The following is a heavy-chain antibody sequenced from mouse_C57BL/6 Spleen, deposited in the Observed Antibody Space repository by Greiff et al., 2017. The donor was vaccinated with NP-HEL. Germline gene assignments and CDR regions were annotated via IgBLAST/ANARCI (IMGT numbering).Heavy chain of an antibody. Sequence: QVQLKQSGAELARPGASVKMSCKASGYTFTSYTMHWVKQRPGQGLEWIGYINPSSGYTKYNQKFKDKATLTADKSSSTAYMQLSSLTSEDSAVYYCARGHDGYLAWFAYWGQGTLVTVSA. CDR1: GYTFTSYT. J-gene: IGHJ3*01. V-gene: IGHV1-4*01. CDR2: INPSSGYT. D-gene: IGHD2-3*01. CDR3: ARGHDGYLAWFAY.